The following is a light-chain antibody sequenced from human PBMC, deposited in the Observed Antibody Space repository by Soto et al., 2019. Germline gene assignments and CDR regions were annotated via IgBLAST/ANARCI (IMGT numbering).Light chain of an antibody. Sequence: DIQMTQSPSTLSASVGDRVTITCRASQSITIWLAWYQQKPGKAPKLLIFDASSLESGVPSRFSGSGSGTEFTLTISSLQPDDFATYYCQQYNSYSGTFGQGTKVEIK. CDR3: QQYNSYSGT. CDR1: QSITIW. CDR2: DAS. V-gene: IGKV1-5*01. J-gene: IGKJ1*01.